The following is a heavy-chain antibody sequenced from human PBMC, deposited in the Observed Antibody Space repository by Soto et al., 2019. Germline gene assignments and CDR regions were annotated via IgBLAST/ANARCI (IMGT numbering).Heavy chain of an antibody. J-gene: IGHJ4*02. D-gene: IGHD6-19*01. CDR2: VFYTGST. CDR1: GGSITSGGFY. V-gene: IGHV4-31*03. Sequence: SETLSLTCTVSGGSITSGGFYWSWVRQHPVKGLEWIGYVFYTGSTSYNPSLKSRLTISQDPSKNHFSLNLRSVTAADTAVYYCARGRGTGWFFDFWGQGALVTVSS. CDR3: ARGRGTGWFFDF.